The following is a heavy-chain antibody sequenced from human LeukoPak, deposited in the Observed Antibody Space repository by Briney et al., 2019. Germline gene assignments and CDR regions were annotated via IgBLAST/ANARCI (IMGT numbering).Heavy chain of an antibody. V-gene: IGHV3-7*01. D-gene: IGHD2-15*01. CDR2: IKQDGSEK. Sequence: GGSLRLSCAASGFTFSSYWMSWVRQAPGKGLEWVANIKQDGSEKYYVDSVKGRFTISRDNAKNSLYLQMNSLRAEDTAVYYCARERADVVVVAATPPGYYYYMDVWGKGTTVTISS. CDR1: GFTFSSYW. J-gene: IGHJ6*03. CDR3: ARERADVVVVAATPPGYYYYMDV.